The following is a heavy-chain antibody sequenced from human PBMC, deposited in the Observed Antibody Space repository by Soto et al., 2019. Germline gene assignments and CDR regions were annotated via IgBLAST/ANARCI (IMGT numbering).Heavy chain of an antibody. CDR1: RFTVSSNY. D-gene: IGHD2-2*02. CDR2: IYSGGST. J-gene: IGHJ4*02. V-gene: IGHV3-53*01. CDR3: ARDPQSSYCSSTRCHKGY. Sequence: GALPRSGAASRFTVSSNYMSWVRQAPGKGLEWVSVIYSGGSTYYADSVKGRFTISRDNSKNTLYLQMNSLRAEDTAVYYCARDPQSSYCSSTRCHKGYRGQRTLVTVSA.